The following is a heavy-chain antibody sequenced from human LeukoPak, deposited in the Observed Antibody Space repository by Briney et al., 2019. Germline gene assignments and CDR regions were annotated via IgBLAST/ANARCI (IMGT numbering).Heavy chain of an antibody. CDR3: ARGSIALGGAFDI. CDR1: GYTFTSYD. V-gene: IGHV1-8*01. Sequence: ASVKVSCKASGYTFTSYDINWVRQAPGQGLEWMGWLNPNSGNTGYAQNFQGRLTMTRNTSISTAYMELSSLRSEDTAVYYCARGSIALGGAFDIWGQGTMVTVSS. CDR2: LNPNSGNT. J-gene: IGHJ3*02. D-gene: IGHD2-21*01.